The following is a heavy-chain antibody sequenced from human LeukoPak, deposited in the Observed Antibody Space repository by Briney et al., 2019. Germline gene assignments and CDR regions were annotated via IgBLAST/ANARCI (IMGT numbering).Heavy chain of an antibody. CDR1: GFXFRSYG. V-gene: IGHV3-64*01. CDR2: ISSNGGRT. D-gene: IGHD3-22*01. J-gene: IGHJ1*01. CDR3: ATYYYDSGGFHFHH. Sequence: GGSLRLSCAASGFXFRSYGIHWVRQAPGKGLEYVSGISSNGGRTYYANSVKGRFTISRDNSRNTLYLQMGSLRAEDMAVYYCATYYYDSGGFHFHHWGQGTLVTVSS.